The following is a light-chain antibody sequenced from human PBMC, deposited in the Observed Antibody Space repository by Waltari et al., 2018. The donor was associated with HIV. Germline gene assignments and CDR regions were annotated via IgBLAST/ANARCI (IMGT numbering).Light chain of an antibody. CDR2: DFS. V-gene: IGLV2-14*03. CDR1: SSDVGGYDY. CDR3: SSYTTSNTFV. Sequence: QSALTQPASVSGSPGQSIPISCTGTSSDVGGYDYVSWYQQYPGKAPKLMIYDFSKRPSGVSNRFSGSKSGNTASLTVSGLQAEDEADYYCSSYTTSNTFVFGTGTKVTVL. J-gene: IGLJ1*01.